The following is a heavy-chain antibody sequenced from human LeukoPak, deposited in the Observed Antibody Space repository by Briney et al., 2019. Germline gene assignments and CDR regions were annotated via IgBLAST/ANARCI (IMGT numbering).Heavy chain of an antibody. D-gene: IGHD5-18*01. V-gene: IGHV4-30-2*01. CDR3: GRGDTYVDY. J-gene: IGHJ4*02. CDR2: IFESGIT. CDR1: GGSVSSGAYT. Sequence: SQTLSLTCAVSGGSVSSGAYTWTWIRQPPGKGLEWIGYIFESGITNYNASLERRVTMSIDRSKNQFSLKLTSVTAADTAVYYCGRGDTYVDYWGQGALVTVSS.